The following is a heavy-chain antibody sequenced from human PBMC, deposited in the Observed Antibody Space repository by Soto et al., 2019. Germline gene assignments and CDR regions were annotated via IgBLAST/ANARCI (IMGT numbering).Heavy chain of an antibody. J-gene: IGHJ4*02. CDR3: ASPTDSSPSTRGFRFDY. V-gene: IGHV1-69*13. Sequence: SVKVSCKASGGTFSNYAFSWVRQAPGQGLEWMGGIIPMFDTSNYAQKFRGRVTITADESTSTAYMELSSLTSGDTAMYYCASPTDSSPSTRGFRFDYWGQGTLVTVSS. D-gene: IGHD3-22*01. CDR2: IIPMFDTS. CDR1: GGTFSNYA.